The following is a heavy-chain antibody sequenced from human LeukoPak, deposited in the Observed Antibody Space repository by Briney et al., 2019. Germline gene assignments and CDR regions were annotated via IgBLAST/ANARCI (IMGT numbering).Heavy chain of an antibody. CDR2: VSGSGGST. D-gene: IGHD1-20*01. V-gene: IGHV3-23*01. CDR3: AKDNRGDNWNDLAIDH. J-gene: IGHJ4*02. Sequence: GGSLRLSCAASGFSFSSYAMSWVRQAPGKGLEWVSTVSGSGGSTYYADSVKGRFTISRDNSKNTLYLQMNSLRAEDTAVYYCAKDNRGDNWNDLAIDHWGQGTLVTVSS. CDR1: GFSFSSYA.